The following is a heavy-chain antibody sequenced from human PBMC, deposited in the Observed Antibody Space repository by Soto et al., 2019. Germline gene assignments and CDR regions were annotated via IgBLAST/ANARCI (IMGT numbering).Heavy chain of an antibody. CDR3: AKLVGATTDLDY. D-gene: IGHD1-26*01. CDR2: ISYDGSNK. J-gene: IGHJ4*02. V-gene: IGHV3-30*18. CDR1: GFTFSSYG. Sequence: QVQLVESGGGVVQPGRSLRLSCAASGFTFSSYGMHWVRQAPGKGLEWVAVISYDGSNKYYADSVKGRFTISRDNSNNTLYLQMNSLRAEDTAVYYCAKLVGATTDLDYWGQGTLVTVSS.